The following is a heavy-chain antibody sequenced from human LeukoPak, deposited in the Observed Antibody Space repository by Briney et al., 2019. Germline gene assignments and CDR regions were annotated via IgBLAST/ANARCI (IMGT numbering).Heavy chain of an antibody. V-gene: IGHV3-15*05. CDR3: TTDSTPYSIAVAGTEYGMDV. Sequence: PGGSLRLSCAASGFTFSNAWMSWVRQAPGKGLEWVGRIKSKTDGGTTDYAAPVKGRFTISRDDSKNTLYLQMNSLKTEDTAVYYCTTDSTPYSIAVAGTEYGMDVWGQGTTVTVSS. J-gene: IGHJ6*02. CDR1: GFTFSNAW. CDR2: IKSKTDGGTT. D-gene: IGHD6-19*01.